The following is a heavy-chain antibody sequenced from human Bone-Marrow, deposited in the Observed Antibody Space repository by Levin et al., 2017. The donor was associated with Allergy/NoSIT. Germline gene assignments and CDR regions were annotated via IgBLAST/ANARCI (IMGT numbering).Heavy chain of an antibody. V-gene: IGHV1-8*01. CDR3: ARGSYAVYYDAMDV. J-gene: IGHJ6*02. D-gene: IGHD3-16*01. CDR1: GYTFTTYD. Sequence: GESLKISCKASGYTFTTYDINRVRQAAGQGLEWMGWMNPNSGDTGYAQKFQGRVTMTRDTSISTAHMELSSLTTEDTAVYYCARGSYAVYYDAMDVWGQGTTVTVSS. CDR2: MNPNSGDT.